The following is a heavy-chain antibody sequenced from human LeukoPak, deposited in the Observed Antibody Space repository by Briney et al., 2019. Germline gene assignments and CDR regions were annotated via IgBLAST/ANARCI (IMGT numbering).Heavy chain of an antibody. D-gene: IGHD3-22*01. CDR1: GFAFSSYA. Sequence: GGSLRLSCAASGFAFSSYAMSWDRQAPGKGMEWVSAISGNGDITYYAESVKGRFTITRDNAKNTLFLQMNSLRAEDTAVYYCAKPLYFDNSGYYDWFFDYWGQGTLVTVSS. CDR2: ISGNGDIT. J-gene: IGHJ4*02. CDR3: AKPLYFDNSGYYDWFFDY. V-gene: IGHV3-23*01.